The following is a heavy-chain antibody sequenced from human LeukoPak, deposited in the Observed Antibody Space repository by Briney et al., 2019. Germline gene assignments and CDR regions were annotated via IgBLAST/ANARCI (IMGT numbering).Heavy chain of an antibody. Sequence: GGPLRLSCAASGFTFSSYSMNWVRQAPGKGLEWVSSISSSSYIYYADSVKGRFTISRDNAKNSLYLQMNSLRAEDTAVYYCARDLLVGQYYYDSSGYYDYWGQGTLVTVSS. CDR2: ISSSSYI. CDR3: ARDLLVGQYYYDSSGYYDY. CDR1: GFTFSSYS. J-gene: IGHJ4*02. V-gene: IGHV3-21*01. D-gene: IGHD3-22*01.